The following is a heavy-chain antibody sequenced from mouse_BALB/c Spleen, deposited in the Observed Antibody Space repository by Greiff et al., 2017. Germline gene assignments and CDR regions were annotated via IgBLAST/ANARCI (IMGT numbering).Heavy chain of an antibody. CDR1: GYTFTSYW. CDR2: IDPSDSYT. CDR3: ARAGGSSAY. V-gene: IGHV1-69*02. D-gene: IGHD1-1*02. J-gene: IGHJ3*01. Sequence: VQLQQPGAELVKPGASVKLSCKASGYTFTSYWMHWVKQRPGQGLEWIGEIDPSDSYTNYNQKFKGKATLTVDKSSSTAYMQLSSLTSEDSAVYYCARAGGSSAYWGQGTLVTVSA.